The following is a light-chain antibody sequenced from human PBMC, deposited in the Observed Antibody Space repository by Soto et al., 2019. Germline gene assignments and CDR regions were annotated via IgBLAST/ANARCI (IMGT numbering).Light chain of an antibody. V-gene: IGKV3-11*01. CDR1: QSVRSY. CDR3: QQRSSWLPLT. CDR2: DAF. Sequence: EIVLTQSPATLSLSPGERATLSCRASQSVRSYLAWYQQKPGQAPRLLIYDAFNRATGIPARFSGSGSGTDFTLTISSLEPEDFAVYYCQQRSSWLPLTFGGGTKV. J-gene: IGKJ4*01.